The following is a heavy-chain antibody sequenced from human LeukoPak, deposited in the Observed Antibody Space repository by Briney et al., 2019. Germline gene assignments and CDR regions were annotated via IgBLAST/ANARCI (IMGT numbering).Heavy chain of an antibody. D-gene: IGHD3-10*01. J-gene: IGHJ3*02. CDR3: GRDRGLDDTFDI. CDR1: GGSISSGGYY. V-gene: IGHV4-30-2*01. CDR2: IYHSGST. Sequence: SETLSLTCTVSGGSISSGGYYWGWLRQPPGKGLEWIGYIYHSGSTYYNPSLKSRVTISVDRSKNQFSLKLSSVTAADTAVYYCGRDRGLDDTFDIWGQGTMVTVSS.